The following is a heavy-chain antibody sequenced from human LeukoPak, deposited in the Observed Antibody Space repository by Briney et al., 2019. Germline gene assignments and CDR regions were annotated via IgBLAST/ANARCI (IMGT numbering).Heavy chain of an antibody. CDR3: AKDLAAVGNWFDP. CDR2: ISYDGSNK. J-gene: IGHJ5*02. V-gene: IGHV3-30-3*01. D-gene: IGHD6-19*01. CDR1: GFTFSSYA. Sequence: GGSLRLSCAASGFTFSSYAMHWVRQAPGKGLEWVAVISYDGSNKYYADSVKGRFTISRDNSKNTLYLQMNSLRAEDTAVYYCAKDLAAVGNWFDPWGQGTLVTVSS.